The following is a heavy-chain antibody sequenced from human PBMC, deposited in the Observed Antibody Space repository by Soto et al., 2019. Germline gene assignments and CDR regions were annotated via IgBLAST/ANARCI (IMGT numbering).Heavy chain of an antibody. CDR3: ARDLGPPNWFDS. J-gene: IGHJ5*01. CDR2: ISGYNGNT. CDR1: GYAFSGYR. V-gene: IGHV1-18*01. D-gene: IGHD2-8*01. Sequence: QVQLVQSGAEMKQPGASVKVSCKTSGYAFSGYRLSWVRQGPGQGLEWMGWISGYNGNTDYAQKFQGRVTMTTDTPTSKAYMELRSLRSDDTAVYYCARDLGPPNWFDSWGQGTLVTVSS.